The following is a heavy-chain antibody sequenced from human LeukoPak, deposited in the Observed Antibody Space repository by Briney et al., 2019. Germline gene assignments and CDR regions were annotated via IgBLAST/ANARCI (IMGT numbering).Heavy chain of an antibody. V-gene: IGHV1-8*01. J-gene: IGHJ6*03. D-gene: IGHD4-17*01. CDR1: GYTFTSYD. CDR2: MNPNSGNT. CDR3: AREDTTTTFYYMDV. Sequence: ASVKVSCKAPGYTFTSYDINWVRQATGQGLEWMGWMNPNSGNTGYAQKFQGRVTMTRNTSISTAYMELSSLRSEDTAVYYCAREDTTTTFYYMDVWGKGTTVTVSS.